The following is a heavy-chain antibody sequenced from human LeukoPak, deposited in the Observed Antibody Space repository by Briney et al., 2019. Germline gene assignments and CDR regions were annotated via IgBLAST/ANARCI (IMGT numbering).Heavy chain of an antibody. CDR3: AGGMVRGVIRASDY. V-gene: IGHV3-53*01. Sequence: PGGSLRLSCAASGFTVSSNYMSWVRQAPGKGLEWVSVIYSGGSTYYADSVKGRFTISRDNSKNTLYLQMNSLRAEDTAVYYCAGGMVRGVIRASDYWGQGTLVTVSS. D-gene: IGHD3-10*01. CDR2: IYSGGST. J-gene: IGHJ4*02. CDR1: GFTVSSNY.